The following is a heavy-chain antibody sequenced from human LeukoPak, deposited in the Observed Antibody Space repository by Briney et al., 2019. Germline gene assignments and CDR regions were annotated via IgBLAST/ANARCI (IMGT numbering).Heavy chain of an antibody. Sequence: PGGSLRLSCAASGFTFSSYAMSWVRQAPGKGLEWVSAISGSGGSTYYGDSVKGRFTISRDNSKNTLYLQMNSLRAEDTAVYYCAKFYDSSGYYLFDYWGQGTLVTVSS. J-gene: IGHJ4*02. D-gene: IGHD3-22*01. CDR1: GFTFSSYA. V-gene: IGHV3-23*01. CDR2: ISGSGGST. CDR3: AKFYDSSGYYLFDY.